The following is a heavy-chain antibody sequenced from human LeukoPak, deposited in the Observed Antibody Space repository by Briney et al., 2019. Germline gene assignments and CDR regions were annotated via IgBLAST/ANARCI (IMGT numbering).Heavy chain of an antibody. CDR3: AKEYVSSSWYLYYYGMDV. Sequence: PGGSLRLSCAASGFTFSSYGMHWVRQAPGKGLEWVAVISYDGSNKYYADSVKGRFTISRDNSKNTLYLQMNSLRAEDTAVYYCAKEYVSSSWYLYYYGMDVWGQGTTVTVSS. CDR1: GFTFSSYG. J-gene: IGHJ6*02. CDR2: ISYDGSNK. D-gene: IGHD6-13*01. V-gene: IGHV3-30*18.